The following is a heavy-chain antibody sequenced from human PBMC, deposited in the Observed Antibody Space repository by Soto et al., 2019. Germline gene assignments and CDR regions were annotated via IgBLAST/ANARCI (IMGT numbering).Heavy chain of an antibody. CDR3: ARPYCSTTSCHNWFDP. D-gene: IGHD2-2*01. CDR2: ISPYNGIT. Sequence: QVQLVQSGAEVKKPGASLRVSCKASGYTFTTFGITWVRQALGQGLGWLGWISPYNGITNYAQKLQGRVTMTTDTSTSTAYMELRSLRSDDTAVYYCARPYCSTTSCHNWFDPWGQGTLVTVSS. V-gene: IGHV1-18*01. CDR1: GYTFTTFG. J-gene: IGHJ5*02.